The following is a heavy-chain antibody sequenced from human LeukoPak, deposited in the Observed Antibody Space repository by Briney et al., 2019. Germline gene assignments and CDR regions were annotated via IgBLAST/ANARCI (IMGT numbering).Heavy chain of an antibody. CDR3: ARRRYCSSTSCSRDFDY. V-gene: IGHV4-34*01. Sequence: SETLSLTYTVSGASISSYYWSWIRQPPGKGLEWIGEINHSGSTNYNPSLKSRVTISEDTSKNQFSLKLSSVTAADTAVYYCARRRYCSSTSCSRDFDYWGQGTLVTVSS. CDR1: GASISSYY. J-gene: IGHJ4*02. D-gene: IGHD2-2*01. CDR2: INHSGST.